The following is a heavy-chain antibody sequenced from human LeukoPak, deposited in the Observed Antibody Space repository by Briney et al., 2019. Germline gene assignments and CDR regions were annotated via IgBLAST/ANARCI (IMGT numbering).Heavy chain of an antibody. CDR3: AKLTGSDAYVDAFDI. Sequence: GGSLRLSCAASGFTFSGYAMSWVRQAPGKGLEWVSVIRDSGASTYYVDSVKGRFTISRDNSKNTAYLQMNSLKAEDTAIYYCAKLTGSDAYVDAFDIWGQGTLVTVSS. J-gene: IGHJ3*02. CDR2: IRDSGAST. V-gene: IGHV3-23*01. CDR1: GFTFSGYA. D-gene: IGHD6-25*01.